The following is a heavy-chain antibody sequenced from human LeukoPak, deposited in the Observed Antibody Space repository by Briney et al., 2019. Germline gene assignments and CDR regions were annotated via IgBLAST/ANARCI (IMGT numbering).Heavy chain of an antibody. Sequence: SETLSLTCTVSGYSISSGYYWGWIRQPPGKGLVWIGSIYHSGSTYYNPSLKSRVTISVDTSKNQFSLKLSSVTAADTAVYYCAREDITMVRGVKSRYMDVWGKGTTVTVSS. D-gene: IGHD3-10*01. CDR2: IYHSGST. CDR3: AREDITMVRGVKSRYMDV. V-gene: IGHV4-38-2*02. CDR1: GYSISSGYY. J-gene: IGHJ6*03.